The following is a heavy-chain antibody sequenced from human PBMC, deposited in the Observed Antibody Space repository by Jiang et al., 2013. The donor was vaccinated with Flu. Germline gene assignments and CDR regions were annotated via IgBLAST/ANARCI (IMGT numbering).Heavy chain of an antibody. D-gene: IGHD6-13*01. Sequence: GLVKPSQTLSLTCVISGDSVSSDSAAWNWIRQSPSRGLEWLGRTYYRSKWYNDYAVSVKSRIIINPDTSKNQFSLQLNSVIPEDTATYYCTRDGTFIAAYNYWGQGTPVTVSS. CDR2: TYYRSKWYN. CDR3: TRDGTFIAAYNY. J-gene: IGHJ4*02. CDR1: GDSVSSDSAA. V-gene: IGHV6-1*01.